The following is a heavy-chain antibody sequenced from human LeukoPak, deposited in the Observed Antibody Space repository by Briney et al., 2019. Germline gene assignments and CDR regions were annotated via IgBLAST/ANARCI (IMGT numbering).Heavy chain of an antibody. D-gene: IGHD2-2*01. CDR3: ARGYCSSTSCPQYYYYGMDV. J-gene: IGHJ6*04. CDR1: GGTFSSYA. CDR2: IIPIFGTA. Sequence: SVKVSCKASGGTFSSYAISWVRQAPGQGLEWMGGIIPIFGTANYAQKFQGRVTITADKSTSTAYMELSSLRSEDTAVYYCARGYCSSTSCPQYYYYGMDVWGKGTTVTVSS. V-gene: IGHV1-69*06.